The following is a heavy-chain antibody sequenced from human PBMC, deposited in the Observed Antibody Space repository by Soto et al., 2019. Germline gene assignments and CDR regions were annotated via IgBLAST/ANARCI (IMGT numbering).Heavy chain of an antibody. CDR2: ISGSGGST. V-gene: IGHV3-23*01. D-gene: IGHD1-26*01. Sequence: PGGSLRLSCAASGFTFSSYAMSWVRQAPGKGLEWVSAISGSGGSTYYADSVKGRFTISRDNSKNTLYLQMNSLRAEDTAVYYCAKWSVSGVDYYYYGMDVWGQGTTVTVSS. J-gene: IGHJ6*02. CDR1: GFTFSSYA. CDR3: AKWSVSGVDYYYYGMDV.